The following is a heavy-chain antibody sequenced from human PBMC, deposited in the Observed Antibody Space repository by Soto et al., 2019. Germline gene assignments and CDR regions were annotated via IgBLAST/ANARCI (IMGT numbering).Heavy chain of an antibody. D-gene: IGHD3-10*02. CDR2: ISTTSTYI. Sequence: EVQLVESGGGLVKPGGSLRLSCAASGFTFSGDAMNWVRQSPGKGLEWVSSISTTSTYIYYADSVEGRFTISRDNANNSLLLQMNDLRAEDTAVYYCARDYVMDVWGQGTTVTVSS. V-gene: IGHV3-21*01. J-gene: IGHJ6*02. CDR1: GFTFSGDA. CDR3: ARDYVMDV.